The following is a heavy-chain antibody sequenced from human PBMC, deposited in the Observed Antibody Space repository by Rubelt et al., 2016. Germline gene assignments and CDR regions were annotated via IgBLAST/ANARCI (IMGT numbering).Heavy chain of an antibody. CDR1: GFTFSSYG. CDR3: ARDGTEFGDYVEIQVGDS. J-gene: IGHJ4*02. D-gene: IGHD4-17*01. V-gene: IGHV3-33*08. CDR2: IWYDGSHK. Sequence: VQLLESGGGLVQPGGSLRLSCAASGFTFSSYGMHWVRQAPGKGLEWVAVIWYDGSHKYYADSVKGRFTISKDNSKNTMYLQMNSLRAEDTAVYYCARDGTEFGDYVEIQVGDSWGQGTLVTVSS.